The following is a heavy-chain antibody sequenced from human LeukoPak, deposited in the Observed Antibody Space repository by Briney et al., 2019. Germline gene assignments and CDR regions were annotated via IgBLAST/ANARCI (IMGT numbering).Heavy chain of an antibody. J-gene: IGHJ4*02. D-gene: IGHD3-10*01. CDR3: ARGGTEVNYYGYLQRARYYFDY. Sequence: SETLSLTCTVSGGSFRSSSYYWGWIRQTPGKGLEWIGCIYYSGSTYYNPSLKSRVTISVDTSKNQFSLKLSSVTAADTAVYYCARGGTEVNYYGYLQRARYYFDYWGQGTLVTVSS. CDR1: GGSFRSSSYY. V-gene: IGHV4-39*07. CDR2: IYYSGST.